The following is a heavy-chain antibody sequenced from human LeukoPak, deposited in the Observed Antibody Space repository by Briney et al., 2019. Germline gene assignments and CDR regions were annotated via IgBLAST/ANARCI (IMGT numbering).Heavy chain of an antibody. V-gene: IGHV3-23*01. CDR3: AKLISSATNY. CDR2: ISSSGSHT. J-gene: IGHJ4*02. D-gene: IGHD2-15*01. Sequence: GGTLRLSCAASGFTFSNYAMTWVRQAPGKGLEWVSSISSSGSHTYYADSVKGRFTISRDNSKNTLYLQMNSLRVEDTAVFYCAKLISSATNYWGQGTLVTVSS. CDR1: GFTFSNYA.